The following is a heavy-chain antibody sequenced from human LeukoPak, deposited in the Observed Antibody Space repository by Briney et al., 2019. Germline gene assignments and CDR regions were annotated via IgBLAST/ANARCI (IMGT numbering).Heavy chain of an antibody. D-gene: IGHD4-17*01. Sequence: RPGGSLRLSCVASGFNFSSYGMHWVRQAPGKGLEWVAFIRYDGSNKYYADSVKGRFTISRDNSKNTLYLQMNSLRAEDTAVYYCATSPPYYGDYALGYWGQGTLVTVSS. V-gene: IGHV3-30*02. CDR2: IRYDGSNK. J-gene: IGHJ4*02. CDR1: GFNFSSYG. CDR3: ATSPPYYGDYALGY.